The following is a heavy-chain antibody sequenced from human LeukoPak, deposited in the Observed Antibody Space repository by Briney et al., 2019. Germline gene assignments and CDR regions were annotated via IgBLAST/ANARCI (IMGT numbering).Heavy chain of an antibody. CDR1: GGSISSSSYY. J-gene: IGHJ3*02. CDR3: ARGRGLGIGGDAFDI. Sequence: SETLSLTCTVSGGSISSSSYYWGWIRQPPGKGLEWIGSIYYSGSTYYNPSLKSRVTISVDTSKNQFSLKLSSVTAADTAVYYCARGRGLGIGGDAFDIWGQGTMVTVSS. V-gene: IGHV4-39*07. CDR2: IYYSGST. D-gene: IGHD3/OR15-3a*01.